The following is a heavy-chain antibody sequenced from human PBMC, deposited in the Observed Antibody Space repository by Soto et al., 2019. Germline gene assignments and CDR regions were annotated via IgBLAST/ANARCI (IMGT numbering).Heavy chain of an antibody. V-gene: IGHV3-21*01. CDR1: GFTFSSYS. CDR3: ARDTSYDIVVVVAATLVGTYYMDV. D-gene: IGHD2-15*01. CDR2: ISSSSSYI. J-gene: IGHJ6*03. Sequence: GSLRLSCAASGFTFSSYSMNWVRQAPGKGLEWVSSISSSSSYIYYADSVKGRFTISRDNAKNSLYLQMNSLRAEDTAVYYCARDTSYDIVVVVAATLVGTYYMDVWGKGTTVTVSS.